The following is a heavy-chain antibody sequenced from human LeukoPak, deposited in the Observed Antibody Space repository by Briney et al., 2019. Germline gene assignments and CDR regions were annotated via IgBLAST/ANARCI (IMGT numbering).Heavy chain of an antibody. CDR1: GYTFTSYD. D-gene: IGHD5-24*01. CDR2: MNPNSGNT. J-gene: IGHJ3*02. Sequence: ASVKVSCKASGYTFTSYDINWVRQATGQGLEWMGWMNPNSGNTGYAQKFQGRVTITRNTSISTAYMELSSLRSEDTAVYYCARGGFWDGYNYDAFDIWGQGTMVTVS. V-gene: IGHV1-8*03. CDR3: ARGGFWDGYNYDAFDI.